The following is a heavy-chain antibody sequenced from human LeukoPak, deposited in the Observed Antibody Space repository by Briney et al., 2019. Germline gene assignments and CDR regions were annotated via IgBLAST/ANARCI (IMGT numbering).Heavy chain of an antibody. V-gene: IGHV3-33*01. CDR3: AREGSSSWSYYVDY. CDR2: ILYDGSNK. D-gene: IGHD6-13*01. Sequence: GRSLRLSFAASGFPFSSYGMHWVRQAPGKGLEWVAVILYDGSNKYYADSVKGRFTISRDNSKNTLYLQMNSLRAEDTAVYYCAREGSSSWSYYVDYWGQGTLVTVSS. CDR1: GFPFSSYG. J-gene: IGHJ4*02.